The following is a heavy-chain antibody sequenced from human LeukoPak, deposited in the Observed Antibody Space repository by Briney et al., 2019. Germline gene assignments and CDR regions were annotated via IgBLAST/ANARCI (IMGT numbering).Heavy chain of an antibody. D-gene: IGHD4-11*01. Sequence: ASVKVSCKASGGTFSSYAISWVRQAPGQGLEWMGIFNPSGDTTSYAQKFQGRVTMTRDTSTSTVNMELSSLRSEDTALYYCARGRTVTNDFDVWGRGTLVTVSS. CDR2: FNPSGDTT. J-gene: IGHJ2*01. CDR1: GGTFSSYA. CDR3: ARGRTVTNDFDV. V-gene: IGHV1-46*01.